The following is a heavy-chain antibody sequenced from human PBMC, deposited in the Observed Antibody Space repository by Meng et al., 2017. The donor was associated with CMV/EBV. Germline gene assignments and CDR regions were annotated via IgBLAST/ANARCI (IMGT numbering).Heavy chain of an antibody. Sequence: GSLRLSCTVSGGSISSYYWSWIRQPPGKGLEWIGYIYYSGSTNYNPSLKSRVTISVDTSKNQFSLKLSSVTAADTAVYYCARGAPPTPRYGSGSYFNVPLYYYYGMDVWGQGTTVTVS. CDR3: ARGAPPTPRYGSGSYFNVPLYYYYGMDV. J-gene: IGHJ6*02. D-gene: IGHD3-10*01. V-gene: IGHV4-59*01. CDR1: GGSISSYY. CDR2: IYYSGST.